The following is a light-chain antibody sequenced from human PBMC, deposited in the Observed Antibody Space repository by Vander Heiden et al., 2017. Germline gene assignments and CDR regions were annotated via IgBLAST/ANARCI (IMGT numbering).Light chain of an antibody. CDR1: SSNIGSRT. Sequence: QSVLTQPPSASGTPGQRVTISCSGSSSNIGSRTVNWYQHLPGTAPKLLIYCNNQRPSGVPDRISASKSGTSASLAVSGLQSEDEADYYCSAWDNSLNAWVFGGGTKLTVL. CDR2: CNN. V-gene: IGLV1-44*01. CDR3: SAWDNSLNAWV. J-gene: IGLJ3*02.